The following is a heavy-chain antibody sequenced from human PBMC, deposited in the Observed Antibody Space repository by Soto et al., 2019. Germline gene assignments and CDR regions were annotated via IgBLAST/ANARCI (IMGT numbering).Heavy chain of an antibody. D-gene: IGHD2-8*02. CDR2: ISAYNGNT. CDR1: GYTFTSYG. J-gene: IGHJ5*02. V-gene: IGHV1-18*01. CDR3: ARDGGVQARFDP. Sequence: QVQLVQSGAEVKKPGASVKVSCKASGYTFTSYGISWVRQAPGQGLEWMGWISAYNGNTNYPQKLKGRVTMTTDKSTSTAHMELRSLRSDDTAVYSCARDGGVQARFDPWGQGTLITVSS.